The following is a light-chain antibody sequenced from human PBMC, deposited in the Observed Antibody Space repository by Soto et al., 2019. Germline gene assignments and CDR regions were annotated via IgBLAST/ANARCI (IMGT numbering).Light chain of an antibody. J-gene: IGLJ2*01. V-gene: IGLV1-44*01. CDR1: SSNIGRNT. CDR3: AAWDDSLNGVV. Sequence: QSVLTQPPSASGTPGQRVTTSCSGSSSNIGRNTVNWYQQLPGTAPKLLIYTNNQPPSGVPDRFSGSKSGTSASLAISGLESEDEADYYCAAWDDSLNGVVFGGGTKLTVL. CDR2: TNN.